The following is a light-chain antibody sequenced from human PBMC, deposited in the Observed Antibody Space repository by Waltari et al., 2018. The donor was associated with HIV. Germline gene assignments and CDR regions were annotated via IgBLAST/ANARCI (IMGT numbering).Light chain of an antibody. CDR1: QSVSYK. CDR3: HQSYSFPLT. J-gene: IGKJ3*01. V-gene: IGKV1-39*01. CDR2: DAS. Sequence: VSITCRASQSVSYKVNWYQQKPGKPPKVLIYDASILQSGVPSRFSGGGSATDFTLTINSLQPDDFATYFCHQSYSFPLTFGPGTKVEI.